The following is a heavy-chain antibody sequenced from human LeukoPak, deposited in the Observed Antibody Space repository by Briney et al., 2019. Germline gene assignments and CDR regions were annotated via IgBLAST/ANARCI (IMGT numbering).Heavy chain of an antibody. V-gene: IGHV4-59*01. CDR2: IIDTGST. J-gene: IGHJ5*02. CDR1: GDSIRTYY. D-gene: IGHD7-27*01. Sequence: SETLSLTCSVSGDSIRTYYWCWIRQPPGKGLEWIGYIIDTGSTNYKPSLKTRLTMSVDVSKNQISLKLSSVTAADTAVYYCARSSLTGGWFDPWGQGTLVTVSS. CDR3: ARSSLTGGWFDP.